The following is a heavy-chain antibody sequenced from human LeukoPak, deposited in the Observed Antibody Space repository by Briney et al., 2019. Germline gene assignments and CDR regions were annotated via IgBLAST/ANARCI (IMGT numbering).Heavy chain of an antibody. J-gene: IGHJ6*02. CDR3: ARNNGMDV. Sequence: GGSLRLSCAASRFALSSHWMTRVRQVPGRGPEWVANVNRDGSETYYLDSVKGRFTISKDNAKNSLYLQMNSLRAEDTALYHCARNNGMDVWGQGTTVIVSS. V-gene: IGHV3-7*03. CDR1: RFALSSHW. CDR2: VNRDGSET.